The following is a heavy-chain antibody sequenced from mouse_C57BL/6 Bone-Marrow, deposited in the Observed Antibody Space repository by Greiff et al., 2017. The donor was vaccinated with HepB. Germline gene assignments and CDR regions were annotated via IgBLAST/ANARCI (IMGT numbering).Heavy chain of an antibody. Sequence: VQLQQPGAELVRPGSSVKMSCKASGYTFTSYWMPWVKQRPIQGLEWIGNIDPADSKTNYNQKFKDKATMTVDKSSSTAYMQLSSLTSEDSAVYNCARGKTYYRNYVDYWGQGTTLTVSS. CDR2: IDPADSKT. J-gene: IGHJ2*01. D-gene: IGHD2-5*01. V-gene: IGHV1-52*01. CDR1: GYTFTSYW. CDR3: ARGKTYYRNYVDY.